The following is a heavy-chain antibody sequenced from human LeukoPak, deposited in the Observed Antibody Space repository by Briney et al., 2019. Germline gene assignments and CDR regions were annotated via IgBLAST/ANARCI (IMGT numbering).Heavy chain of an antibody. Sequence: SQTLSLTCAISGDSVSSNSAAWNWIRQSPSRGLEWLGRTYYRSKWYNDYAVSVKSRITTNPDTSKNQFSLQLNSVTPEDTAVYYCAREYSSSWTVYWYFDLWGRGTLVTVSS. CDR2: TYYRSKWYN. CDR3: AREYSSSWTVYWYFDL. J-gene: IGHJ2*01. CDR1: GDSVSSNSAA. D-gene: IGHD6-13*01. V-gene: IGHV6-1*01.